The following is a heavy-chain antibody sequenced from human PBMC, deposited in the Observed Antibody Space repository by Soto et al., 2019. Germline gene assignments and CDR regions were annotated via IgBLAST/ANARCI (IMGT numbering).Heavy chain of an antibody. CDR1: GFTISKYW. Sequence: GSRRLSCAASGFTISKYWMHWVRQVKGKGLVWVSRIKSDGSVTNYADSLEGRFTISRDNAKNMGYLQMNNLRAEDTAMYYGSREPNQGRKWCYPLGQG. J-gene: IGHJ5*02. CDR3: SREPNQGRKWCYP. CDR2: IKSDGSVT. V-gene: IGHV3-74*01.